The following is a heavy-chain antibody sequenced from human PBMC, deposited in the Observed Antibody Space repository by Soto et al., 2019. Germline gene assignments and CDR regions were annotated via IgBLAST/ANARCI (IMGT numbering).Heavy chain of an antibody. CDR2: ISAYNGNT. D-gene: IGHD7-27*01. Sequence: QVQLVQSGAEVKKPGASVKVSCKASGYTFTSYGISWVRPAPGQGLEWMGWISAYNGNTNYAQKLQGRVTMTTDTSTSTAYMELRSLRSDDTAVYYCARWGDWGMYYYYYGMDVWGQGTTVTVSS. J-gene: IGHJ6*02. V-gene: IGHV1-18*04. CDR3: ARWGDWGMYYYYYGMDV. CDR1: GYTFTSYG.